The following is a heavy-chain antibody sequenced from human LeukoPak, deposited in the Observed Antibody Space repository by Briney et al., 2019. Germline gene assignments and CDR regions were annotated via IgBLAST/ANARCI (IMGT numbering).Heavy chain of an antibody. J-gene: IGHJ4*02. CDR1: GYTFTSYG. Sequence: ASVKVSCKASGYTFTSYGISWVRQAPGQGLEWMGCISPYNGNTNYAQKLQGRVTMTTDTSTSTAYMELRSMRSDDTAVYYCARTTMGIAVAPVGFDYWGQGTLVTVSS. CDR2: ISPYNGNT. D-gene: IGHD6-19*01. V-gene: IGHV1-18*01. CDR3: ARTTMGIAVAPVGFDY.